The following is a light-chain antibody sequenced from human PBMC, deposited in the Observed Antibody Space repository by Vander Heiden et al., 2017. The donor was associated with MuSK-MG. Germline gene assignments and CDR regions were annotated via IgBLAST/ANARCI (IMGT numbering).Light chain of an antibody. CDR1: QSVSSN. V-gene: IGKV3-15*01. Sequence: EIVMTQSPATLSVSPGERATLSCRASQSVSSNLAWYQQKPGQAPRLLIYGASTRATGIPARFSGSGSGTEFTLTISSLQSEDFAVDYCQQYKNGPFTCGPGTKVDIK. CDR3: QQYKNGPFT. J-gene: IGKJ3*01. CDR2: GAS.